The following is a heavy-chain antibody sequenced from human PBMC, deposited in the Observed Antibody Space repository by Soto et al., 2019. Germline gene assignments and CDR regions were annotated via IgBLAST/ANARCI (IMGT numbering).Heavy chain of an antibody. V-gene: IGHV3-21*01. J-gene: IGHJ6*02. D-gene: IGHD2-2*01. CDR1: GFTLSSHT. CDR2: ISSDSSYK. Sequence: EVQLVESGGGLGKPGESLRLSCAASGFTLSSHTMNWVRQAPGKGLEWVSSISSDSSYKYYTDSVKGRFTVSRDNAKHSLYLQMDSLRADDTAVYYCARGYCTRTSCYIGGFYYYGMDVWGQGTTVSVSS. CDR3: ARGYCTRTSCYIGGFYYYGMDV.